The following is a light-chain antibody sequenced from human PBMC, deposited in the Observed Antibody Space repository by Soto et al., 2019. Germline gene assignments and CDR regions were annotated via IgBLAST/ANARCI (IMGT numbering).Light chain of an antibody. CDR1: SSNIGTNYG. J-gene: IGLJ1*01. Sequence: QSELTQPPSVSGAPGQRVTISCTGSSSNIGTNYGVNWYQQLPGTAPKLLIYSNTKRPSGVPDRFSGSKAGTSASLAITGLQAEDEADYYCQSKDATPSAPYVFGTGTKLTVL. CDR3: QSKDATPSAPYV. V-gene: IGLV1-40*01. CDR2: SNT.